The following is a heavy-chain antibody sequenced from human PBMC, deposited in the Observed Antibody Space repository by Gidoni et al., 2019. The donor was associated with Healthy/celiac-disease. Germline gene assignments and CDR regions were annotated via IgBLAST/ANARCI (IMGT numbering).Heavy chain of an antibody. Sequence: EVQLVESGGGLVQPGGSLRLSCAASGFTFSRYSMNWVRQAPGKGLEWVSYISSSSSTIYYAESVKGRFTISRDNAKNSLYLQMNSLRAEDTAVYYCARSIYDYVWGSPTEYYYYYMDVWGKGTTVTVSS. V-gene: IGHV3-48*01. D-gene: IGHD3-16*01. CDR2: ISSSSSTI. CDR1: GFTFSRYS. CDR3: ARSIYDYVWGSPTEYYYYYMDV. J-gene: IGHJ6*03.